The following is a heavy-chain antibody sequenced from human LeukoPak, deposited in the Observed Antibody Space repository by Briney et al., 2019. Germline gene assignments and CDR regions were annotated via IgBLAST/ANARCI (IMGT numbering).Heavy chain of an antibody. CDR3: ARHVYQGRSPKPPPFEI. CDR2: IYYLGST. V-gene: IGHV4-59*08. Sequence: PSETLSLTCTVSGGSISSYYGSWIRQTPGKGLEWIGYIYYLGSTSYSPSLKSRITISVDTPKNQFSLRLTSVTAADTAVYYCARHVYQGRSPKPPPFEIWGQGTVVTVSS. J-gene: IGHJ3*02. D-gene: IGHD5/OR15-5a*01. CDR1: GGSISSYY.